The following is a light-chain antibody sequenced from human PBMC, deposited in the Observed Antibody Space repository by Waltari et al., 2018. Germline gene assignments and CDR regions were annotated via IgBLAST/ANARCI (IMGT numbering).Light chain of an antibody. Sequence: QSALTQPPSASGTPGQRVTISCSGSSPNIGSNYVYWYQQLPGTAPKLLSYRNSQRPSGVPDRFSGSKSGTSASLAISGLRSEDEADYYCAAWDDSLSARFVFGTGTKVTVL. CDR2: RNS. CDR1: SPNIGSNY. CDR3: AAWDDSLSARFV. J-gene: IGLJ1*01. V-gene: IGLV1-47*01.